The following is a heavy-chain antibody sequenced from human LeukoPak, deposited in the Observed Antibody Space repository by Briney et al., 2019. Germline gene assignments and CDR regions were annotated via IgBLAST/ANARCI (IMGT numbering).Heavy chain of an antibody. CDR1: GFTVSSNY. V-gene: IGHV3-66*02. Sequence: GGSLRLSCAASGFTVSSNYMSWVRRAPGKGLEWVSVTYSGGSTYYADSVKGRFTISRDNSKNTLYLQMNSLRAEDTAVYYCARDRSSGSRVEFFFDYWGQGTLVTVSS. CDR3: ARDRSSGSRVEFFFDY. CDR2: TYSGGST. D-gene: IGHD6-19*01. J-gene: IGHJ4*02.